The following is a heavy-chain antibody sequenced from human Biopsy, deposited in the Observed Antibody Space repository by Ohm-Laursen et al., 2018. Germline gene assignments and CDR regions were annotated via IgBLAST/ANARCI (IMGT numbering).Heavy chain of an antibody. CDR3: ATELLPPGVGGPWLDS. CDR1: GVTLSGYG. Sequence: SLRLSCAASGVTLSGYGMNWVRQAPGKGLEWFSSISASSSYIYYADSVKGRFTVSRDNTKNTLYLQMNSLRAADTAIYFCATELLPPGVGGPWLDSWGQGTPVTVSS. J-gene: IGHJ5*01. CDR2: ISASSSYI. V-gene: IGHV3-21*06. D-gene: IGHD3-10*01.